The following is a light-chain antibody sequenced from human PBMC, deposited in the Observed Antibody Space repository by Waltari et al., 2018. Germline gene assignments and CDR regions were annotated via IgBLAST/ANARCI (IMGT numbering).Light chain of an antibody. CDR2: DAS. J-gene: IGKJ4*01. Sequence: DIQLTQSPSFLSASVGDRVTITCRASQGIATFLTWYQLKPGKAPELLIYDASTLQTGVPSRFSASGSGTDFTLTISSLQPEDFVTYYCQQFNTFPLTFGGGTKVEVK. V-gene: IGKV1-9*01. CDR1: QGIATF. CDR3: QQFNTFPLT.